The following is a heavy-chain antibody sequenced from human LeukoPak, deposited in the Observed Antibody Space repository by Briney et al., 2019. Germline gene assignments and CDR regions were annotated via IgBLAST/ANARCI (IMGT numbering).Heavy chain of an antibody. CDR1: GFTFSSYW. J-gene: IGHJ4*02. V-gene: IGHV3-74*01. CDR2: INSDGSST. Sequence: GGSLRLSCAASGFTFSSYWMHWVRQAPGKGLVWVSRINSDGSSTSYADSVKGRFTISRDNAKNTLYLQMNSLRAEDTAVYYCARGSIVGATTDFDYWGQGTLVTVSS. D-gene: IGHD1-26*01. CDR3: ARGSIVGATTDFDY.